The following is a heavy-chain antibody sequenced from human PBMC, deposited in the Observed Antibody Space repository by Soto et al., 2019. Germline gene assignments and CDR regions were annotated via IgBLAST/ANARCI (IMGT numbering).Heavy chain of an antibody. Sequence: GGSLRLSCAASGFTFSSYSMNWVRQAPGKGLEWVSYISSSSSTIYYADSVKGRFTISRDNAKNSLYLQMNSLRDEDTAVYYCARVPNRYCISTSCYAYYYGMDVWGQGTTVTVSS. V-gene: IGHV3-48*02. J-gene: IGHJ6*02. CDR1: GFTFSSYS. D-gene: IGHD2-2*01. CDR2: ISSSSSTI. CDR3: ARVPNRYCISTSCYAYYYGMDV.